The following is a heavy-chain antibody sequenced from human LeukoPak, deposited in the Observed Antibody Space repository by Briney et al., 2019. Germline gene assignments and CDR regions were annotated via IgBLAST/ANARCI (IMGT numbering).Heavy chain of an antibody. J-gene: IGHJ4*02. V-gene: IGHV5-51*01. Sequence: GESLKISCKGSGYSFTSYWIGWGRLMPGKGLEWVGIISPTDSDTRYSPSFQGQVTISADRSISTAYLQWSSLEASDTAMYYCARHTPQYCSGGSCYCDYWGQGTLVTVSS. CDR2: ISPTDSDT. CDR1: GYSFTSYW. CDR3: ARHTPQYCSGGSCYCDY. D-gene: IGHD2-15*01.